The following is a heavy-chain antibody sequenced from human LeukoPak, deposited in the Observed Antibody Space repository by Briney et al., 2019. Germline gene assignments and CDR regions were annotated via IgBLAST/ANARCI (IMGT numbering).Heavy chain of an antibody. J-gene: IGHJ4*02. CDR1: GFTFTNSW. V-gene: IGHV3-7*03. Sequence: GGSLRLSCAASGFTFTNSWMAWVRQAPGKGLEWVANIKQDGSTKHYVDSLKGRFTISRDNPKNSLYLQMNSLRAEDTAVYYCAKVHPYSRGYYSLGYWGQGTLVTVSS. CDR3: AKVHPYSRGYYSLGY. CDR2: IKQDGSTK. D-gene: IGHD3-22*01.